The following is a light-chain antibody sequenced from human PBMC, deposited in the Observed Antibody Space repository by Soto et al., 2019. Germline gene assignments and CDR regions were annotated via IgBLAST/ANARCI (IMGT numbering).Light chain of an antibody. CDR3: QQFTGSPWT. V-gene: IGKV3-20*01. Sequence: EIVLTQSPDTLSLSPGERATLSCRASQSVSSSYLAWYQQKPGQAPRLLIYGASSRATGIPDRFSGSGSGTDFTLTISSLQPEDFAVYYCQQFTGSPWTFGQGTKVDIK. J-gene: IGKJ1*01. CDR1: QSVSSSY. CDR2: GAS.